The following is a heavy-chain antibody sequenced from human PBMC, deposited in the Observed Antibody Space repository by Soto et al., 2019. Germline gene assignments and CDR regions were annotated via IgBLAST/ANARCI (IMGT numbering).Heavy chain of an antibody. V-gene: IGHV3-23*01. CDR1: GFTFSSYA. Sequence: EVQLLESGGGLVQPGGSLRLSCAASGFTFSSYAMSWVRQAPGKGLEWVSAISGSGGSTYYADSVKGRFTISRDNSKNTLYLQMNSLRAEETAVYYCAKLKLGYCSGGSCRWNWFDPWGQGTLVTVSS. CDR2: ISGSGGST. CDR3: AKLKLGYCSGGSCRWNWFDP. D-gene: IGHD2-15*01. J-gene: IGHJ5*02.